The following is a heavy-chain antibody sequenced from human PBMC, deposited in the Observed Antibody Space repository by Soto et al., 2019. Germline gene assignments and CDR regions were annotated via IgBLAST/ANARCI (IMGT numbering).Heavy chain of an antibody. CDR3: AAYLRGYTGSFDY. CDR2: VIPFFDTS. CDR1: GGTFSAYA. V-gene: IGHV1-69*12. J-gene: IGHJ4*02. D-gene: IGHD5-12*01. Sequence: QVQLVQSGAEVKKPGSSVKVSCKASGGTFSAYAISWVRQAPGQGLEWMGGVIPFFDTSFSAQKFQGRVTISADESTSTAYMELSGLRSGDTAVYYCAAYLRGYTGSFDYWGQGTLVTVTS.